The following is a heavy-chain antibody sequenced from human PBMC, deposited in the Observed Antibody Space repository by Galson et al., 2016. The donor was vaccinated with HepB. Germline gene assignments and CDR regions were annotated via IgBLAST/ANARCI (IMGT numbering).Heavy chain of an antibody. CDR2: INHSGIT. J-gene: IGHJ4*02. CDR1: SSYY. D-gene: IGHD5-18*01. Sequence: SSYYWIWIRQPPGKGLEWIGEINHSGITNYNPSLKSRVSISVDTSKNQFSLKLTSVTAADTAVYYCAGGAMAFFEYWGQGTLVTVSS. V-gene: IGHV4-34*01. CDR3: AGGAMAFFEY.